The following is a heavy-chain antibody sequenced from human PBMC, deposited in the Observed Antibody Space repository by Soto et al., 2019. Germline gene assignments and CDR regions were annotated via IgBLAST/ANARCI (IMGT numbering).Heavy chain of an antibody. V-gene: IGHV4-38-2*01. CDR1: GCSISSGYY. D-gene: IGHD2-2*02. CDR2: IYSSGST. CDR3: ARFVRSCSGTTCYTRADV. Sequence: SETLSLTCAVSGCSISSGYYWGWIRQPPGKGLEWIGFIYSSGSTNYNPSLKSRVTMSVDTSKNQFSLKLRSVIVADTAVYHCARFVRSCSGTTCYTRADVWGQGTTVTVSS. J-gene: IGHJ6*02.